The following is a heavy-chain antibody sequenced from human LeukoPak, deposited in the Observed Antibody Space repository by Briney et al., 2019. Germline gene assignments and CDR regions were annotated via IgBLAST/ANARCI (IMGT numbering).Heavy chain of an antibody. V-gene: IGHV1-8*01. CDR3: ARAGYSSGWYYYYYYMDV. D-gene: IGHD6-19*01. CDR1: GYTFTSYD. Sequence: ASVTVSCKASGYTFTSYDINWVRQPPGQGLEWMGWMSPNSGNTGYAQKFQGRVTMTRNTSISTAYMELSSLRSEDTAVYYCARAGYSSGWYYYYYYMDVWGKGTTVTISS. CDR2: MSPNSGNT. J-gene: IGHJ6*03.